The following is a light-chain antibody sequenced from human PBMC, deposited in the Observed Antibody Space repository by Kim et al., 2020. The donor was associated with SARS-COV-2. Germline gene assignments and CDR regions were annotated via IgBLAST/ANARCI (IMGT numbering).Light chain of an antibody. CDR2: KAS. J-gene: IGKJ2*01. V-gene: IGKV1-5*03. CDR3: QQYDSHPYT. Sequence: DIQMTQSPSTLSASVGDRVTITCRASQSVSSWLAWYQQKPGKAPKLLIYKASTLEVGVPSRFSGRGSGTEFTLTINTLQPDDFATYSCQQYDSHPYTFGQGTKLEIK. CDR1: QSVSSW.